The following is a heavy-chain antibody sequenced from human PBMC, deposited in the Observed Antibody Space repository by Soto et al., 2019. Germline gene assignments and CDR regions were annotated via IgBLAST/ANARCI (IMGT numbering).Heavy chain of an antibody. CDR3: ARDLFQQLGFDP. V-gene: IGHV3-7*01. CDR1: GFTFSRYC. J-gene: IGHJ5*02. Sequence: GGSLRLSCAASGFTFSRYCMSWVRQAPGKGLEWVANIKQDGSEIYYVDSVKGRFTISRDNAKNSLYLQMNSLRAEDAAVYYCARDLFQQLGFDPWGQGTLVTVSS. D-gene: IGHD1-1*01. CDR2: IKQDGSEI.